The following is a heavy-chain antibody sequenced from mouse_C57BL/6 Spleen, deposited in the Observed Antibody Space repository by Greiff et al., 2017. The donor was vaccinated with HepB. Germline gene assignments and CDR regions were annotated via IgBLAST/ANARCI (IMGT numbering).Heavy chain of an antibody. J-gene: IGHJ1*03. CDR3: ARRTAYYSNYGWDFDV. D-gene: IGHD2-5*01. Sequence: VQLQQPGAELVKPGASVKLSCKASGYTFTSYWMHWVKQRPGQGLEWIGMIHPNSGSTNYNEKFKSKATLTVDKSSSTAYMQLSSLTSEDSAVYYCARRTAYYSNYGWDFDVWGTGTTVTVSS. V-gene: IGHV1-64*01. CDR2: IHPNSGST. CDR1: GYTFTSYW.